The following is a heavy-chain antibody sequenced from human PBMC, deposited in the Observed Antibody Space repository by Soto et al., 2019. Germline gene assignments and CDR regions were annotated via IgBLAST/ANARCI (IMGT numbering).Heavy chain of an antibody. V-gene: IGHV3-30-3*01. D-gene: IGHD3-3*01. CDR3: ARNYYDFWSGYYTDYYYGMDV. J-gene: IGHJ6*02. Sequence: QVQLVESGGGVVQPGRSLRLSCAASGFTFSSYAMHWVRQAPGKGLEWVAVISYDGSNKYYADSVKGRFTISRDNSKNTLYLQMNSLRAEDTAVYYCARNYYDFWSGYYTDYYYGMDVWGQGTTVTVSS. CDR2: ISYDGSNK. CDR1: GFTFSSYA.